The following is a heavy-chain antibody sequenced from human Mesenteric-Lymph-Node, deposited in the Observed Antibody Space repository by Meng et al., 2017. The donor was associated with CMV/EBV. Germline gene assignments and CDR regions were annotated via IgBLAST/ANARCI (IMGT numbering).Heavy chain of an antibody. D-gene: IGHD2-2*01. CDR3: ARDRGSIVLVPAAMGRKRYYYDGMDV. CDR2: ISSSSSYI. CDR1: GFTFSSYS. J-gene: IGHJ6*02. Sequence: GESLKISCAASGFTFSSYSMNWVRQAPGKGLEWVSSISSSSSYIYYADSVKGRFTISRDNAKNSLYLQMNSLRAEDTAVYYCARDRGSIVLVPAAMGRKRYYYDGMDVWGQGTTVTVSS. V-gene: IGHV3-21*01.